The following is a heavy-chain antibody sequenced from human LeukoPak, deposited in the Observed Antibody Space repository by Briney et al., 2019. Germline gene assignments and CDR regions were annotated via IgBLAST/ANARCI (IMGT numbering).Heavy chain of an antibody. J-gene: IGHJ4*02. D-gene: IGHD5-12*01. Sequence: ASVKVSCKASGYTFSSYGISWVRQAPGQGLEWMGWISAYNGNTNYAQKLQGRVTMTTDTSTSTAYMELRSLRSDDTAVYYCARDADRGYASDYRGQGTLVTVSS. CDR2: ISAYNGNT. V-gene: IGHV1-18*01. CDR3: ARDADRGYASDY. CDR1: GYTFSSYG.